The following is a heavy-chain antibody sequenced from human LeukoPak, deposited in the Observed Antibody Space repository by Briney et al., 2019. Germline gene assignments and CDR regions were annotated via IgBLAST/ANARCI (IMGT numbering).Heavy chain of an antibody. Sequence: PAGSLSLSCAASGFTFSSYAMSWVRQAPGKGLEWVSAISGSCGSTYYADSVKGRFTISRDNSKNTLYLQMNSLRAEDTAVYYCAKHSGGSCYSSFDYWGQGTLVTVSS. V-gene: IGHV3-23*01. J-gene: IGHJ4*02. D-gene: IGHD2-15*01. CDR3: AKHSGGSCYSSFDY. CDR2: ISGSCGST. CDR1: GFTFSSYA.